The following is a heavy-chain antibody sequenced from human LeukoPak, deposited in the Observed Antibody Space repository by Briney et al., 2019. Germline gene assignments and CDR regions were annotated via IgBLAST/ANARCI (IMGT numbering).Heavy chain of an antibody. D-gene: IGHD1-7*01. J-gene: IGHJ6*03. CDR3: ARDTGWNYYYYYYYMDV. Sequence: GGSLRLSCAASGFTFSSYWMHWVRQAPGKGLVWVSRINSDGSSTSYADSVKGRFTISRDNAKNTLYLQMNSLRAEDTAVYYCARDTGWNYYYYYYYMDVWGKGTTVTVSS. CDR2: INSDGSST. V-gene: IGHV3-74*01. CDR1: GFTFSSYW.